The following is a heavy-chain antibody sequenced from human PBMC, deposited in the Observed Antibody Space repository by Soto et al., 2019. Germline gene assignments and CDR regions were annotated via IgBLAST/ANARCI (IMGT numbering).Heavy chain of an antibody. Sequence: SETLSLTCTVSGGSISSYYWSWIRQPPGKGLEWIGYIYYSGSTNYNPSLKSRVTISVDTSKNQFSLKLSSVTAADTAVYYCAREHDYGVVYYFDYWGQGTLVTVSS. CDR3: AREHDYGVVYYFDY. V-gene: IGHV4-59*01. CDR1: GGSISSYY. J-gene: IGHJ4*02. D-gene: IGHD4-17*01. CDR2: IYYSGST.